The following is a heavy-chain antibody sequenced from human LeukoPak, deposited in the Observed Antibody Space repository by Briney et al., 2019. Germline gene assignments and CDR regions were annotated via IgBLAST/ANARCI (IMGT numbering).Heavy chain of an antibody. D-gene: IGHD5-18*01. Sequence: GASVKVSCKASGYTFTTYDINWVRQATGQGLEWMGWMNPNSGNTGYAQKFQGRVTMTRDTSISTAYMELSRLRSDDTAVYYCARDWDTAMVWGTFDYWGQGTLVTVSS. CDR1: GYTFTTYD. CDR2: MNPNSGNT. CDR3: ARDWDTAMVWGTFDY. J-gene: IGHJ4*02. V-gene: IGHV1-8*01.